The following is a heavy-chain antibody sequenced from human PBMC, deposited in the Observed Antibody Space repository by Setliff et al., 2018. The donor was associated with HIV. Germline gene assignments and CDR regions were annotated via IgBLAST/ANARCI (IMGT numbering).Heavy chain of an antibody. Sequence: ASVKVSCKASGYSLSTYAISWVRQAPGQGLEWMGWIDSNNGNRNFAQKLRGRVTMTTDISTNTAYMEVRSLSFDDTAVYYCVRLTADRTNYYYYMDVWGKGTTVTVSS. D-gene: IGHD2-8*01. V-gene: IGHV1-18*01. CDR2: IDSNNGNR. CDR1: GYSLSTYA. J-gene: IGHJ6*03. CDR3: VRLTADRTNYYYYMDV.